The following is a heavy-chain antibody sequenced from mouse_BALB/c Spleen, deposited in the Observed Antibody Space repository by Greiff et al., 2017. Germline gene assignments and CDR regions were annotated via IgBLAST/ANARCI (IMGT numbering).Heavy chain of an antibody. CDR2: ISSGSSTI. J-gene: IGHJ4*01. Sequence: EVHLVESGGGLVQPGGSRKLSCAASGFTFSSFGMHWVRQAPEKGLEWVAYISSGSSTIYYADTVKGRFTISRDNPKNTLFLQMTSLRSEDTAMYYCARETTGGYYAMDYWGQGTSVTVSS. CDR1: GFTFSSFG. D-gene: IGHD1-1*01. CDR3: ARETTGGYYAMDY. V-gene: IGHV5-17*02.